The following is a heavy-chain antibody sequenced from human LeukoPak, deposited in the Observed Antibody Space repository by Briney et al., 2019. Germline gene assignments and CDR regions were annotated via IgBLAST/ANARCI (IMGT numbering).Heavy chain of an antibody. CDR2: INHSGST. J-gene: IGHJ4*02. CDR1: GGSFSGYY. V-gene: IGHV4-34*01. Sequence: SETLSLTCGVYGGSFSGYYWTWIRQPPGKGLEWIGEINHSGSTNYIPSLKSRVTMSLDTSKTQFSLKLTSVTAADTAVYYCAGGATPGVFWGQGTPVTVSS. D-gene: IGHD3-10*01. CDR3: AGGATPGVF.